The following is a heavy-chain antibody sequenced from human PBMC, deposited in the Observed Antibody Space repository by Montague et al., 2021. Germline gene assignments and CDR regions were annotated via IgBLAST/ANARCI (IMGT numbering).Heavy chain of an antibody. V-gene: IGHV4-31*03. CDR3: ARGRLATGDFDY. Sequence: TLSLTCTVSGDSLSSVGYSWTWIRQHPGKGLEWIGYMYYSGSTYYNPSLKSRVTISEDTYKNHVSLRLTSVTAADTAVYYCARGRLATGDFDYWGQGTLVTVSS. J-gene: IGHJ4*02. CDR1: GDSLSSVGYS. D-gene: IGHD6-13*01. CDR2: MYYSGST.